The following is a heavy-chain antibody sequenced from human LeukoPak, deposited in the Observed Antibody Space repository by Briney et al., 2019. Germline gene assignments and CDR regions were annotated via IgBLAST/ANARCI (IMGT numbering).Heavy chain of an antibody. Sequence: GGSLRLSCAASGFTFSSYAMSWVRQAPGKGLEWVSAISGSGGGTYYADSVKGRFTISRDNSKNTLYLQMNSLRAEDTAVYYCAKPRIGIAAAGESFFDYWGQGTLVTVSS. D-gene: IGHD6-13*01. V-gene: IGHV3-23*01. CDR1: GFTFSSYA. CDR2: ISGSGGGT. CDR3: AKPRIGIAAAGESFFDY. J-gene: IGHJ4*02.